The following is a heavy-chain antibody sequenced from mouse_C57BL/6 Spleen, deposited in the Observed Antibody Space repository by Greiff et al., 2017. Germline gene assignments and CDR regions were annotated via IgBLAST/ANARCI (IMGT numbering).Heavy chain of an antibody. D-gene: IGHD2-1*01. J-gene: IGHJ4*01. V-gene: IGHV3-6*01. CDR3: ALMDGNYHYYAMDY. Sequence: ESGPGLVKPSQSLSLTCSVTGYSITSGYYWNWIRQFPGNKLEWMGYISYDGSNNYNPSLKNRISITRDTSKNQFFLKLNTVTTEDTATYYCALMDGNYHYYAMDYWGQGTSVTVSS. CDR1: GYSITSGYY. CDR2: ISYDGSN.